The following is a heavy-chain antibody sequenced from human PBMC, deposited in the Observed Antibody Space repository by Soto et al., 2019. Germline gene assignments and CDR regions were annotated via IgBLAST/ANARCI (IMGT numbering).Heavy chain of an antibody. Sequence: PGGSLRLSCAASGFTFSSYAMHWVRQAPGKGLEWVAVISYDGSNKYYADSVKGRFTISRDNSKNTLYLQMNSLRAEDTAVYYCARGLVYDSSGYYNWFDPWGQGTLVTVSS. CDR1: GFTFSSYA. CDR2: ISYDGSNK. D-gene: IGHD3-22*01. V-gene: IGHV3-30-3*01. J-gene: IGHJ5*02. CDR3: ARGLVYDSSGYYNWFDP.